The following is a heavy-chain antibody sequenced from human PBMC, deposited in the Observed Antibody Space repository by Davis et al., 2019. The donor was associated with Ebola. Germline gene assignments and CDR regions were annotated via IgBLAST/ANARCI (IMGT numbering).Heavy chain of an antibody. Sequence: GSLRLSCTVSGGSISSYYWSWIRQPPGKGLEWIGYIYYSGSTYYNPSLKSRVTISVDTSKNQFSLKLSSVTAADTAVYYCARVQITIFGVIDYWGQGTLATVSS. CDR3: ARVQITIFGVIDY. CDR2: IYYSGST. V-gene: IGHV4-59*12. D-gene: IGHD3-3*01. J-gene: IGHJ4*02. CDR1: GGSISSYY.